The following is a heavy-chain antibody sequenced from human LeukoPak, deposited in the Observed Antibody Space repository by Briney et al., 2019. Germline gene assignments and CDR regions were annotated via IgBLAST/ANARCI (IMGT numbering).Heavy chain of an antibody. D-gene: IGHD3-9*01. J-gene: IGHJ6*03. V-gene: IGHV1-18*01. CDR1: GHTFTSYG. CDR2: ISAYNGNT. Sequence: VASVKVSCKASGHTFTSYGISWVRQAPGQGLEWMGWISAYNGNTNYAQKLQGRVTMTTDTSTSTAYMELRSLRSDDTAVYYCARDVYDILTGYPIYYYYYMDVWGKGTTVTISS. CDR3: ARDVYDILTGYPIYYYYYMDV.